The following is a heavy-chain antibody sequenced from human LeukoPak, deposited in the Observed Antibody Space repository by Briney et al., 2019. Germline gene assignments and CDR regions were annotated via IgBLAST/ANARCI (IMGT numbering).Heavy chain of an antibody. V-gene: IGHV4-4*02. J-gene: IGHJ6*03. CDR2: IYHSGST. CDR3: ARGPRGGQQFHYYMDV. D-gene: IGHD6-13*01. Sequence: PSGTLSLTCAVSGASISSSNWLSWVRQPPGKGLEWIGEIYHSGSTNYNPSLKSRVTISVDTSKNQFSLKLSSVTAADTAVYYCARGPRGGQQFHYYMDVWGKGTTVTISS. CDR1: GASISSSNW.